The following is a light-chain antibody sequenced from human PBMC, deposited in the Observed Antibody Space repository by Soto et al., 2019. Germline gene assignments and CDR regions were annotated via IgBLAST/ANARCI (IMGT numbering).Light chain of an antibody. V-gene: IGKV1-5*03. CDR2: KAS. J-gene: IGKJ1*01. Sequence: DIQMAQFPWSLSQSVAQRLTITCWASQSISSWLAWYQQKPGKAPKLLIYKASSLESGVPSRFSGSGSGTEFTLTISSLQPDDFATYYCQQYNSYSGTFGQGTKVDIK. CDR1: QSISSW. CDR3: QQYNSYSGT.